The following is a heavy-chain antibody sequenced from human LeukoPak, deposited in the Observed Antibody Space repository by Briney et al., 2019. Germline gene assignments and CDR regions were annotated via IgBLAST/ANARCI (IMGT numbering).Heavy chain of an antibody. Sequence: GGSLRLSCAASGFTFSDYAMSWVRQAPEKGLERVSTISHVGGTYYADSVRGRFTISRDDSKNMVYLQMDSLRAEDTAVYYCAKDREYDDSCDYNGWGQGTLVTVSS. V-gene: IGHV3-23*01. D-gene: IGHD3-22*01. CDR3: AKDREYDDSCDYNG. CDR1: GFTFSDYA. J-gene: IGHJ4*02. CDR2: ISHVGGT.